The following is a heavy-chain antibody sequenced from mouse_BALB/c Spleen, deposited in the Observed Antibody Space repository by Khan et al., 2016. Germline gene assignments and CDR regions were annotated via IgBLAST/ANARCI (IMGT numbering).Heavy chain of an antibody. D-gene: IGHD2-1*01. CDR3: NAIYYGNYIYFDD. J-gene: IGHJ2*01. Sequence: VQLQQSGAELVRSGASVKLSCTASAFNIKDYYIHWVKQRPEQGLEWIGWIDPESGDTEYVPKFQGKATVTADTSSNTAYLQLSSLTSEDSAGYYCNAIYYGNYIYFDDWGQGTTLTVSS. CDR2: IDPESGDT. CDR1: AFNIKDYY. V-gene: IGHV14-4*02.